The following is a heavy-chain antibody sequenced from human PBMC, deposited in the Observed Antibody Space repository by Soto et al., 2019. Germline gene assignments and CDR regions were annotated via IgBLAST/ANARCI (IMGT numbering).Heavy chain of an antibody. CDR2: ISSSGDIP. V-gene: IGHV3-23*01. Sequence: EVQLLESGGGLVQPGGSLRLSCAASGFTFTTYAMSWVRQPPGKGLGCVSGISSSGDIPYYADSVKGRFTISRDQSKKTVYLQMNSLRAEDTALYYCAKVNSIVGDGDHDYWGQGTLVSVSS. J-gene: IGHJ4*02. D-gene: IGHD4-17*01. CDR1: GFTFTTYA. CDR3: AKVNSIVGDGDHDY.